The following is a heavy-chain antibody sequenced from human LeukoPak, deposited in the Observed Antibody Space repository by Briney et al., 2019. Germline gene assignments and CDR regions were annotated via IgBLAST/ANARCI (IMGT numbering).Heavy chain of an antibody. Sequence: GGSLRLSCAVSGITFSSYAMSWVRQAPGKGLEWVSAISGSGGSTYYADSVEGRFTISRDNSKNTLYLQMNNLRAEDTAVYYCVKMEGGRDYWGQGALVTVSS. D-gene: IGHD1-1*01. V-gene: IGHV3-23*01. CDR3: VKMEGGRDY. J-gene: IGHJ4*02. CDR2: ISGSGGST. CDR1: GITFSSYA.